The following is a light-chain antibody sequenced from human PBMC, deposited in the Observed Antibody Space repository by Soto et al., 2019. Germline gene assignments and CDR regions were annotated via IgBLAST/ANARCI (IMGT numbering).Light chain of an antibody. V-gene: IGKV3-20*01. J-gene: IGKJ2*01. Sequence: EIVLTQSPGTLSLSPGERVTLSCRASQSLTSYYLAWYQQKPGQAPRPLIFGASNRATGIPDRFSGGGSGTDFSLTISGLEPEDFAVYYCHQYGSSPPTCGQGTKLEIK. CDR1: QSLTSYY. CDR2: GAS. CDR3: HQYGSSPPT.